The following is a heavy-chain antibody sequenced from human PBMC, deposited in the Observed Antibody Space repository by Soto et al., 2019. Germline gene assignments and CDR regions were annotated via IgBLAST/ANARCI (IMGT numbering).Heavy chain of an antibody. V-gene: IGHV3-74*01. J-gene: IGHJ4*02. D-gene: IGHD3-3*01. CDR2: VKGEEITA. Sequence: DVQLVESGGGAVQPGGSLRLSCVASGFTFSRYWVHWFRQAPGKGLVWVSRVKGEEITATYADSVEGRFTIPRDNAKNTVYLHMNSLRADDTAVYYCARGAEGAYYHDYWGQGTLVTVSS. CDR3: ARGAEGAYYHDY. CDR1: GFTFSRYW.